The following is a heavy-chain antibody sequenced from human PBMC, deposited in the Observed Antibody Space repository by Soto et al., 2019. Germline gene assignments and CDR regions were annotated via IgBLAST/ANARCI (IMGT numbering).Heavy chain of an antibody. V-gene: IGHV2-5*02. D-gene: IGHD5-18*01. J-gene: IGHJ4*02. CDR3: AHRGYSYGIDY. Sequence: QITLKESGPTLVKPTQTLTLTCTFSGFSLSTSGVGVGWIRQPPGKALEWLALIYWDDDKRYSPSLKSRLTITKDTSKNQVVLTMTNMDPVDTATYYCAHRGYSYGIDYWGQGTLVTVSS. CDR1: GFSLSTSGVG. CDR2: IYWDDDK.